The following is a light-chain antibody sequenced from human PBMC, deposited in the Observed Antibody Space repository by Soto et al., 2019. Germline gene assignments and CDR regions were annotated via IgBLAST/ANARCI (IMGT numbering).Light chain of an antibody. Sequence: EIVLTQSPGTLSLSPGERATLSCRASPSISSSNLAWYQQKPGQAPRLLIYSASTRASGIPDRFSGSGSGTAFTLTISRLQPEDFPVYHCQQYDSSSWTFGQGTKVQIK. V-gene: IGKV3-20*01. CDR3: QQYDSSSWT. J-gene: IGKJ1*01. CDR2: SAS. CDR1: PSISSSN.